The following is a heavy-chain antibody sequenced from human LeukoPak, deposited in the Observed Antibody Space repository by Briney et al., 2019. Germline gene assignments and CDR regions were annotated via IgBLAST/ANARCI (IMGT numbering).Heavy chain of an antibody. D-gene: IGHD3-22*01. V-gene: IGHV1-18*01. Sequence: ASVKVSCKASGYNFATYPITWVRQAPGQGLEWVGRISAHNGYTKYAQHLQGRVTLTADSSTSTVYMELKSLTSDDTAIYYCARGDHYDSSGYDYWGQGTLVTVSS. CDR1: GYNFATYP. CDR2: ISAHNGYT. J-gene: IGHJ4*02. CDR3: ARGDHYDSSGYDY.